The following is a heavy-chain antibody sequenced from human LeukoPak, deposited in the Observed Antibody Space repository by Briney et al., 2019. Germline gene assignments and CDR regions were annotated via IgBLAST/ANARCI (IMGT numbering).Heavy chain of an antibody. CDR3: AREGGSGNPNSSDSKRSFDY. Sequence: PGGSLRLSCAASGFTVSSDYMTWVRQAPAKGLEWVSVIYSGGSTYYADSVKGRFTISRDSSKNTLYLQMNSLRAEDTAVYYCAREGGSGNPNSSDSKRSFDYWGQGTLVTVSS. V-gene: IGHV3-66*01. CDR1: GFTVSSDY. CDR2: IYSGGST. J-gene: IGHJ4*02. D-gene: IGHD3-22*01.